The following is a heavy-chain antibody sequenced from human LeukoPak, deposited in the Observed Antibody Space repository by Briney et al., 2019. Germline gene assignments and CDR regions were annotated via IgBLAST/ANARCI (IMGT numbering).Heavy chain of an antibody. J-gene: IGHJ4*02. D-gene: IGHD4-23*01. Sequence: GGSLRLSCAASGFTFSSHGMSWVRQAPGRGLEWVSGISGSGGGTFYADSVRGRFTISRDNSKNTVYLQMNSLRAEDTAVYYCAKDITRYGGNAVDYWGQGTLVTVSS. CDR2: ISGSGGGT. CDR1: GFTFSSHG. V-gene: IGHV3-23*01. CDR3: AKDITRYGGNAVDY.